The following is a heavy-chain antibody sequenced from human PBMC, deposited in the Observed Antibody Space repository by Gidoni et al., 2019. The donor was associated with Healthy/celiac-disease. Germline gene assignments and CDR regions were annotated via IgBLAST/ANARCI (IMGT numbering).Heavy chain of an antibody. D-gene: IGHD1-1*01. V-gene: IGHV2-70*04. Sequence: QVTLKESGPALVKPTQTLTLTCTFSGFSLSTSGMRVSWIRQPSGKALEWLARIDWDDDNFYSTSLKTRLTISKDTSKNQVVLTMTNMDPVDTATYYCARGYNWNGNFDYWGQGTLVTVSS. CDR1: GFSLSTSGMR. CDR3: ARGYNWNGNFDY. CDR2: IDWDDDN. J-gene: IGHJ4*02.